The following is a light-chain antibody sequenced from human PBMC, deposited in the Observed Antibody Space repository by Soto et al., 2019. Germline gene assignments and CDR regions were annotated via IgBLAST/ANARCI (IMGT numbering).Light chain of an antibody. J-gene: IGLJ1*01. CDR1: SGPSSYA. CDR2: LNSDGSH. V-gene: IGLV4-69*01. Sequence: QSVLTQSPSASASLGASVKLTCTLSSGPSSYAIAWHQQQPEKGPRYLMKLNSDGSHSKGDGIPDRFSGSSSGAERYLTISSLQSEDEADYYCQTWGTGIHYVFGTGTKLTVL. CDR3: QTWGTGIHYV.